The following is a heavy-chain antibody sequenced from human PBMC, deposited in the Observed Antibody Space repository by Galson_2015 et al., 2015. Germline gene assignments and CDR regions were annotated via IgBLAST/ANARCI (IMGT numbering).Heavy chain of an antibody. D-gene: IGHD3-22*01. V-gene: IGHV3-15*01. Sequence: SLRLSCAGSGFDFGDFAITWLRQAPGKGLEWVGFVRVSTFGATTEYAASVRGRFTISRDDSKNTLYLQMNSLKTEDTAVYYCATEYYYDSSGYYHDYWGQGTLVTVSS. CDR2: VRVSTFGATT. J-gene: IGHJ4*02. CDR3: ATEYYYDSSGYYHDY. CDR1: GFDFGDFA.